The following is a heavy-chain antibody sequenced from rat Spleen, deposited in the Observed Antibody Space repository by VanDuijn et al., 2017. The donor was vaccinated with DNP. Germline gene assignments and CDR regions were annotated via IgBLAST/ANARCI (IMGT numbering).Heavy chain of an antibody. D-gene: IGHD1-8*01. V-gene: IGHV1-43*01. CDR1: GYTFTSYY. J-gene: IGHJ3*01. CDR2: IHTGSGGT. Sequence: QVQLRQSGAEPAKPGSSVKISCKASGYTFTSYYISWIKQTTGQGLEYIGYIHTGSGGTNYKGKFKGKATLTVDKSSSTAFMQLSSLTPDDSAVYYCARWSSRLAYWGQGTLVTVSS. CDR3: ARWSSRLAY.